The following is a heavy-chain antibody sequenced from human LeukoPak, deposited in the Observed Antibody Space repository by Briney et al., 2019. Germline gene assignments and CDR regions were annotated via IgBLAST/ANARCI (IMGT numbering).Heavy chain of an antibody. V-gene: IGHV4-31*03. J-gene: IGHJ6*02. CDR3: ARGSDRYYDFWSGYPYYYGMDV. Sequence: PSQTLSLTCTVSGGSISSGGYYWSWIRQHPGKGLEWSGYIYYSGSTYYNPSLKSRLTISVDTSKNQFSLKLSSVTAADTAVYSCARGSDRYYDFWSGYPYYYGMDVWGQGTTVTVSS. D-gene: IGHD3-3*01. CDR2: IYYSGST. CDR1: GGSISSGGYY.